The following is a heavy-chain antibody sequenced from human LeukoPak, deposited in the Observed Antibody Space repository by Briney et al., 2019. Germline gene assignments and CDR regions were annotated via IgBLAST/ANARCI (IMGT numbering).Heavy chain of an antibody. CDR1: GYTFTSYD. V-gene: IGHV1-8*01. D-gene: IGHD6-19*01. J-gene: IGHJ4*02. Sequence: ASVKVSCKASGYTFTSYDINWVRQATGQGLEWMGWMNPNSGNTGYAQEFQGRVTMTRNTSISTAYMELSSLRSEDTAVYYCARGRGPPRRAVAGNLDYWGQGTLVTVSS. CDR2: MNPNSGNT. CDR3: ARGRGPPRRAVAGNLDY.